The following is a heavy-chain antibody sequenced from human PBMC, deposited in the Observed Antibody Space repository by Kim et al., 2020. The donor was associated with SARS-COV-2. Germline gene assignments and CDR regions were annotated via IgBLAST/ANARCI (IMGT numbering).Heavy chain of an antibody. J-gene: IGHJ5*02. CDR2: IKSKTDGGTT. Sequence: GGSLRLSCAASGFTFSNAWMSWVRQAPGKGLEWVGRIKSKTDGGTTDYAAPVKGRFTISRDDSKNTLYLQMNSLKTEDTAVYYCSVVRGVIWTNWFDPWGQGTLVTVSS. V-gene: IGHV3-15*01. CDR1: GFTFSNAW. CDR3: SVVRGVIWTNWFDP. D-gene: IGHD3-10*01.